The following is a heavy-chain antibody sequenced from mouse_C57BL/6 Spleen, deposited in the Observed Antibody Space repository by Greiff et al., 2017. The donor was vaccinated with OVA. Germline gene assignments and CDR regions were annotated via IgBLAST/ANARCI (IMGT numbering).Heavy chain of an antibody. Sequence: EVNVVESGGGLVQPGGSLRLSCAASGFTFTDYYMSWVRQPPGKALEWLGFIRNKANGYTTEYSASVKGRFTISRDNSQSILYLQMNALRAKDSATYYCASSLYGSLFAYWGQGTLVTVSA. CDR3: ASSLYGSLFAY. CDR1: GFTFTDYY. D-gene: IGHD1-1*01. CDR2: IRNKANGYTT. V-gene: IGHV7-3*01. J-gene: IGHJ3*01.